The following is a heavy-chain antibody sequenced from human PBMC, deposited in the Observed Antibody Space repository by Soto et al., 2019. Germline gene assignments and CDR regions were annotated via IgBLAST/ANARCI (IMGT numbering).Heavy chain of an antibody. Sequence: PSETLSLTCTVSGGSISSSSYYWGWIRQPPGKGLEWVSAISGSGGSTYYADSVKGRFTISRDNSKNTLYLQMNSLRAEDTAVYYCAKGITGGNSGNDYWGQGTLVTVSS. V-gene: IGHV3-23*01. J-gene: IGHJ4*02. CDR3: AKGITGGNSGNDY. D-gene: IGHD2-21*02. CDR1: GGSISSSSYY. CDR2: ISGSGGST.